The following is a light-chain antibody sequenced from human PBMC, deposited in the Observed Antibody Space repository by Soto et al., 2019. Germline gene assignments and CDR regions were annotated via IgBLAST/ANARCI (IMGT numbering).Light chain of an antibody. CDR2: FAS. Sequence: DIQMTQSPSSLSASVGDRVTITCRASQGIGNYLAWYQQKPGKSPNLLIYFASTLQSGVPSRFSGSGSGTDFTLTISSLQPEDVATYYCQKYNSDPYPFGQGTKVDIX. CDR3: QKYNSDPYP. J-gene: IGKJ2*01. V-gene: IGKV1-27*01. CDR1: QGIGNY.